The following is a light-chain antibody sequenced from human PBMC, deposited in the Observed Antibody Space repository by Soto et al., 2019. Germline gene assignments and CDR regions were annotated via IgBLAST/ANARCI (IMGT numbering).Light chain of an antibody. CDR1: QTISSW. CDR2: KAS. J-gene: IGKJ1*01. Sequence: DIQMTQSPSTLSGSVGDRVTITCRASQTISSWLAWYQQKPGKAPKLLIYKASTLKSGVPSRFSGSGSGTEFTLTISSLQPDDFATYYSQHYNSYSEAFGQGIKVEIX. V-gene: IGKV1-5*03. CDR3: QHYNSYSEA.